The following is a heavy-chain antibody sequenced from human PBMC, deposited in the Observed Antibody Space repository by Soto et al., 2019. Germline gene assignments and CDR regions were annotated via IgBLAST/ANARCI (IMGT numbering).Heavy chain of an antibody. D-gene: IGHD1-1*01. Sequence: GSLRLSCAASGFTFSNYFMHWARQVPGEGLVWVSRMSGDGKTISYVDSVKGRFTISRDNAKNTLYLQMNSLRVEDTAVYYCTRTYVPGIAGFDPWGQGTLVTVSS. CDR2: MSGDGKTI. V-gene: IGHV3-74*01. CDR1: GFTFSNYF. CDR3: TRTYVPGIAGFDP. J-gene: IGHJ5*02.